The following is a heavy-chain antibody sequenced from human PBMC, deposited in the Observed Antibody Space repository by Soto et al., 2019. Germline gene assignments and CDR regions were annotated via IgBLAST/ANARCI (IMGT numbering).Heavy chain of an antibody. CDR2: IIPIFGTA. V-gene: IGHV1-69*13. J-gene: IGHJ1*01. D-gene: IGHD3-10*01. Sequence: GASVKVSCTASGGTLSSYAISWVRQAPGQGLEWMGGIIPIFGTANYAQKFQGRVTITADESTSTAYMELSSLRSEDTAVYYCARDPPASGTGPNFQHWGQGTLVTVSS. CDR3: ARDPPASGTGPNFQH. CDR1: GGTLSSYA.